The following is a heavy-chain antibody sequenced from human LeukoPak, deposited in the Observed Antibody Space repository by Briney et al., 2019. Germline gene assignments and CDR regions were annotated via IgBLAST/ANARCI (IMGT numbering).Heavy chain of an antibody. Sequence: GGSLRLSCAASGFTLINAYMSWVRHAPGKGREWVGRIRSKTDGGTIDYAAPVKDRFTISRDDSKNTLYLQMNSLKTEDTAVYYCTTAVAGTVRIDYWGQGTLVTVSS. D-gene: IGHD6-19*01. CDR2: IRSKTDGGTI. CDR3: TTAVAGTVRIDY. V-gene: IGHV3-15*01. J-gene: IGHJ4*02. CDR1: GFTLINAY.